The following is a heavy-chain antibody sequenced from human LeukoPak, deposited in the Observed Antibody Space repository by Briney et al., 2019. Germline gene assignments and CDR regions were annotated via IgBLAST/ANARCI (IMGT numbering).Heavy chain of an antibody. J-gene: IGHJ4*02. CDR2: FDPEDGET. Sequence: GASVKVSCMVSGYTLTELSMHWVRQAPGKGLEWMGGFDPEDGETIYAQKFQGRATMTEDTSTDTAYMELSSLRSEDTAVYYCATAAAGTGDLDYWGQGTLVTVSS. D-gene: IGHD6-13*01. V-gene: IGHV1-24*01. CDR3: ATAAAGTGDLDY. CDR1: GYTLTELS.